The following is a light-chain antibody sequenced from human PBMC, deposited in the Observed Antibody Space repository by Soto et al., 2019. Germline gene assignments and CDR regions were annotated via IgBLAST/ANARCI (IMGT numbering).Light chain of an antibody. CDR2: GAS. Sequence: EIVMTQSPATLSVSPGERATLSCWASQSVSSNLAWYQQKSGQAPRLLMYGASTRATGIPARFSGSGSGTEFNLTISSLQSEDFDVYYCQQYDKWPRTFGQGTKV. J-gene: IGKJ1*01. CDR1: QSVSSN. V-gene: IGKV3-15*01. CDR3: QQYDKWPRT.